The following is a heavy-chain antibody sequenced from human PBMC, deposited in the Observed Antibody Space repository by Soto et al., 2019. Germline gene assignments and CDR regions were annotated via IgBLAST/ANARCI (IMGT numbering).Heavy chain of an antibody. Sequence: SVKVSCKASGGTFSSYAISWVRQAPGQGLEWMGGIIPIFGTANYAQKFQGRVTITADESTSTAYMELSSLRSEDTAVYYCAKAGGELYPFDYWGQGTLVTVSS. CDR1: GGTFSSYA. J-gene: IGHJ4*02. V-gene: IGHV1-69*13. CDR2: IIPIFGTA. D-gene: IGHD3-10*01. CDR3: AKAGGELYPFDY.